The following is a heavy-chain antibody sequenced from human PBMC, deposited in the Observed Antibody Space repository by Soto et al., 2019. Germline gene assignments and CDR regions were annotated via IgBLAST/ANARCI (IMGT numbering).Heavy chain of an antibody. CDR1: GYTFSSYT. V-gene: IGHV1-18*01. Sequence: QVQLVQSGAEVKKSGASVKVSCKASGYTFSSYTISWVRQAPGQGLEWMGWISAYNGNTKYAQKLQDRVTMTTDTSTNTAYMELRGLRSDDTAVYSCARDTPPFACWGQGALVTVSS. CDR2: ISAYNGNT. CDR3: ARDTPPFAC. J-gene: IGHJ4*02.